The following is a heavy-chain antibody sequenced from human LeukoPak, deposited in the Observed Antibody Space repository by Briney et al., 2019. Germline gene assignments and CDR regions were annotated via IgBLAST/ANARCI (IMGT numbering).Heavy chain of an antibody. CDR1: GFTFSSYG. J-gene: IGHJ6*04. CDR3: AKDLLQTESYCGMDV. Sequence: GSLSLSCAASGFTFSSYGMHWVRQAPGKGLEWVAVISYDGSNKYYADSVKGRFTTSRDNSKNTLYLQMNSLRAEDTAVYYCAKDLLQTESYCGMDVWGKGTTVTVSS. CDR2: ISYDGSNK. V-gene: IGHV3-30*18. D-gene: IGHD2-15*01.